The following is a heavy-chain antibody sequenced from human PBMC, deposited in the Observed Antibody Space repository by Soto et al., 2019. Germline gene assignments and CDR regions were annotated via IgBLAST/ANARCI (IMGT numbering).Heavy chain of an antibody. J-gene: IGHJ4*02. D-gene: IGHD5-18*01. Sequence: PGGSLRLSCAASGFTFSSYAMSWVRQAPGKGLEWVSAISGSGGSTYYADSVKGRFTISRDNSKNTLYLQMNSLRAEDTAVYYCAKAQGIQLWTRSDYWGQGTLVTVSS. CDR2: ISGSGGST. CDR3: AKAQGIQLWTRSDY. V-gene: IGHV3-23*01. CDR1: GFTFSSYA.